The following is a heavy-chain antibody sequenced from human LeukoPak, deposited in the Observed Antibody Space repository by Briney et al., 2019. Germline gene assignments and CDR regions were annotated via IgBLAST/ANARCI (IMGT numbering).Heavy chain of an antibody. D-gene: IGHD3-3*01. Sequence: SETLSLTCAVSGVSFSGYSCSWICQPPRKGLERIRGITHIGSTNFNPSLKSRVTISVDTSKNQFSLKLSSVTAADTSVYYCARRVVELNIYNYWGQGTLVTVSS. V-gene: IGHV4-34*01. CDR3: ARRVVELNIYNY. J-gene: IGHJ4*02. CDR1: GVSFSGYS. CDR2: ITHIGST.